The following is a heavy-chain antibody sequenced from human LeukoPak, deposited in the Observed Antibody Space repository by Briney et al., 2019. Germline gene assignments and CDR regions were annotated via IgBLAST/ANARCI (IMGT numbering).Heavy chain of an antibody. CDR2: IYYSGST. CDR1: GGSISSYY. J-gene: IGHJ3*02. D-gene: IGHD3-16*02. Sequence: SETLSLTCTVSGGSISSYYWGWIRQPPGKGLEWIGSIYYSGSTYYNPSLKSRVTISVDTSKNQFSLKLSSVTAADTAVYYRARGGDGMITFGGVIVIRDDAFDIWGQGTMVTVSS. CDR3: ARGGDGMITFGGVIVIRDDAFDI. V-gene: IGHV4-39*01.